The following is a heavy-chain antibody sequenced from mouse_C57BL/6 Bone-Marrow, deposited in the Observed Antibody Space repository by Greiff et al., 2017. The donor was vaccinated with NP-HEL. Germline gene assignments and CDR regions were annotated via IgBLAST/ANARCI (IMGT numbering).Heavy chain of an antibody. D-gene: IGHD2-10*02. Sequence: VQLQQSGPGLVKPSQSLSLTCSVTGYSITSGYYWNWIRRFPGNKLEWVGSISYDGSNNYSPSLKNQISITRDTSKNQFFLKLNSVSAEDTATYYCARAYGNYLDYWGQGTTLTVSS. CDR2: ISYDGSN. J-gene: IGHJ2*01. CDR3: ARAYGNYLDY. CDR1: GYSITSGYY. V-gene: IGHV3-6*01.